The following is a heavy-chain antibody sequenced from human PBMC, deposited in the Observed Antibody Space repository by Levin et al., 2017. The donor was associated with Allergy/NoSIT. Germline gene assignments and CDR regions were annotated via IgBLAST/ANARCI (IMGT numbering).Heavy chain of an antibody. CDR2: IKQDGSEK. CDR3: ARAAAARSLRYYFDY. V-gene: IGHV3-7*01. J-gene: IGHJ4*02. Sequence: GESLKISCAASGFTFSSYWMSWVRQAPGKGLEWVANIKQDGSEKYYVDSVKGRFTISRDNAKNSLYLQMNSLRAEDTAVYYCARAAAARSLRYYFDYWGQGTLVTVSS. CDR1: GFTFSSYW. D-gene: IGHD6-6*01.